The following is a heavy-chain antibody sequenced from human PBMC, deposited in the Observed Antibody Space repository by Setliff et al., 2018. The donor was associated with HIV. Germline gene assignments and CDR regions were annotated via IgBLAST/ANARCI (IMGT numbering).Heavy chain of an antibody. V-gene: IGHV4-4*08. CDR3: AREHDYSNYRRLDS. CDR1: GDSVISYY. CDR2: IHHSGSS. D-gene: IGHD4-4*01. J-gene: IGHJ4*02. Sequence: SETLSLTCTVSGDSVISYYWTWIRQPPGKGLEWIGYIHHSGSSDYTPSLRTRVTMSVDTSKNQFSLKLSSVTAADTAVYYCAREHDYSNYRRLDSWGQGILVTVSS.